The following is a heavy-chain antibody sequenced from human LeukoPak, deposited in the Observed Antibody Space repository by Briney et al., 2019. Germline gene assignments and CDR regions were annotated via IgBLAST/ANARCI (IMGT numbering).Heavy chain of an antibody. CDR3: ARDRTPYCSSTSCYDAFDI. CDR2: IIPILGIA. D-gene: IGHD2-2*01. V-gene: IGHV1-69*10. Sequence: GASVKVSCKASGGTFSSYTISWVRQAPGQGLEWMGGIIPILGIANYAQKFQGRVTITADKSTSTAYMELSSLRSEDTAVYYCARDRTPYCSSTSCYDAFDIWGQGTMVTVSS. CDR1: GGTFSSYT. J-gene: IGHJ3*02.